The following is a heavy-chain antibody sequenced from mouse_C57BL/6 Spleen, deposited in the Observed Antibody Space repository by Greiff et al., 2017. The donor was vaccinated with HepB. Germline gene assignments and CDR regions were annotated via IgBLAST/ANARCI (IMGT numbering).Heavy chain of an antibody. CDR1: GFTFSSYA. CDR2: ISDGGSYT. CDR3: AREGTYDGDSAWFAD. Sequence: EVMLVESGGGLVKPGGSLKLSCAASGFTFSSYAMSWVRQTPEKRLEWVATISDGGSYTYYPDNVKGRFTISRDNAKNNLYLQMSHLQSEDTAMYYCAREGTYDGDSAWFADWGQGTLVTVSA. V-gene: IGHV5-4*01. D-gene: IGHD2-3*01. J-gene: IGHJ3*01.